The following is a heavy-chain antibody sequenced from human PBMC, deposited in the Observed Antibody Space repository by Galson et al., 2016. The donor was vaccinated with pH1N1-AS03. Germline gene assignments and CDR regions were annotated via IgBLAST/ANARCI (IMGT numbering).Heavy chain of an antibody. CDR2: IIPMRGRV. D-gene: IGHD6-6*01. V-gene: IGHV1-69*04. Sequence: SVKVSCKASGGTFSTNGFTWVRQAPGQGLEWMGRIIPMRGRVNYAQKFQGRVTIIADISTSTTYMELSNLTSEDTAIYYCARERDSSSSSIFVYWGQGTQVTVSS. CDR3: ARERDSSSSSIFVY. J-gene: IGHJ4*02. CDR1: GGTFSTNG.